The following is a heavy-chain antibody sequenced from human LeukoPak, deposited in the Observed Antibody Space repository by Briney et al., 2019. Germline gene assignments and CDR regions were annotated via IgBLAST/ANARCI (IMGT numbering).Heavy chain of an antibody. D-gene: IGHD5-12*01. J-gene: IGHJ4*02. Sequence: GGSLRLSCAASGFTFSSYGMSWVRQAPGRGLEWVSSISGSGGSTYYADSVKGRFTISRDNSKNTLYLQMNSLRAEDTAVYYCAKIKEHSGCDYWGQGTLVTVSS. CDR3: AKIKEHSGCDY. CDR2: ISGSGGST. V-gene: IGHV3-23*01. CDR1: GFTFSSYG.